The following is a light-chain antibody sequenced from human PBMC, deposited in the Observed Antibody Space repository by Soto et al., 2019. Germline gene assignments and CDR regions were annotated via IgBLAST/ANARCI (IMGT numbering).Light chain of an antibody. V-gene: IGKV3-20*01. CDR2: GAS. CDR3: QQYGSSPPYN. J-gene: IGKJ2*01. CDR1: QSVSSTY. Sequence: EIVLTQSPGTLSLSPGERATLSCRASQSVSSTYLAWYQQRLGQAPRLLIYGASSRATGIPDRFSGSGSGTDFTLTISRLEPEDFAVYYCQQYGSSPPYNFGQGTKLEIK.